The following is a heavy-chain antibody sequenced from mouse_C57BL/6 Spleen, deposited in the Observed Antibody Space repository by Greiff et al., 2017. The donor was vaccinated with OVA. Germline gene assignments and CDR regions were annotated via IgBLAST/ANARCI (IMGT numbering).Heavy chain of an antibody. CDR3: AGSWRAMDY. J-gene: IGHJ4*01. CDR2: IYPGSGST. CDR1: GYTFTSYW. Sequence: QVQLQQPGAELVKPGASVKMSCKASGYTFTSYWITWVKQRPGQGLEWIGDIYPGSGSTNYNEKFKSKATLTVDTSSSTAYMQLSNLTSEDAAVYYCAGSWRAMDYWGQGTSVTVSS. V-gene: IGHV1-55*01. D-gene: IGHD6-1*01.